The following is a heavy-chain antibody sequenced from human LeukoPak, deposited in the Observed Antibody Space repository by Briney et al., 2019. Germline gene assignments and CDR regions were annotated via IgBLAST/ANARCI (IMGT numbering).Heavy chain of an antibody. Sequence: GGSLRLSCTASEFTVSSNYMSWVRQAPGKGLEWVSVIYSGGSTYHADSVKGRFTISRDNSKNTLYLQMNSLRAEDTAVYYCATTRNLRYFDWLDYWGQGTLVTVSS. V-gene: IGHV3-66*02. CDR2: IYSGGST. CDR1: EFTVSSNY. CDR3: ATTRNLRYFDWLDY. D-gene: IGHD3-9*01. J-gene: IGHJ4*02.